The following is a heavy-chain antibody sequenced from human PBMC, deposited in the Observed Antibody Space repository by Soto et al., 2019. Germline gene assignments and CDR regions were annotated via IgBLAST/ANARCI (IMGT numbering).Heavy chain of an antibody. CDR3: ARAYRTTYYYGSGSGNYIDY. D-gene: IGHD3-10*01. CDR2: INHSGST. V-gene: IGHV4-34*01. J-gene: IGHJ4*02. Sequence: TSETLSLTCAVYGGSFSGYYWSWIRQPPGKGLEWIGEINHSGSTNYNPSLKSRVTISVDTSKNQFSLKLSSVTAADTAVYYCARAYRTTYYYGSGSGNYIDYWGQGTLVTVS. CDR1: GGSFSGYY.